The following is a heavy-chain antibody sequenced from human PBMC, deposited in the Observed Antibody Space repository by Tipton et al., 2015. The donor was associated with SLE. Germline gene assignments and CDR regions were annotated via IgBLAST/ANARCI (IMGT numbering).Heavy chain of an antibody. CDR3: ARTDVTYYYDSSGYPPLYYFDY. Sequence: TLSLTCTVSGGSISSSSYYWGWIRQPPGKGLEWIGSVFYSGSTYYNPSLKSRVTISVDTSKNHFSLKLSSVTAADTAVYYCARTDVTYYYDSSGYPPLYYFDYWGQGTLVTVSS. D-gene: IGHD3-22*01. CDR1: GGSISSSSYY. CDR2: VFYSGST. V-gene: IGHV4-39*02. J-gene: IGHJ4*02.